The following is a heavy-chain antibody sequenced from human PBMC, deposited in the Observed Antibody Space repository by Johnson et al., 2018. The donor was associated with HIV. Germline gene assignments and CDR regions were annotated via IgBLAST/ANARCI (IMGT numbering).Heavy chain of an antibody. CDR2: INWNGGST. V-gene: IGHV3-66*03. J-gene: IGHJ3*02. D-gene: IGHD7-27*01. Sequence: VQLVESGGGLIQPGGSLRLSCAASGFTVSRNYMNWVRQAPGKGLEWVSGINWNGGSTVYADSVKGRFTISRDNFKNTLYLQMNSLRAEDTAVCYCARDRGLGRGDGFDIWGQGTMVTVS. CDR3: ARDRGLGRGDGFDI. CDR1: GFTVSRNY.